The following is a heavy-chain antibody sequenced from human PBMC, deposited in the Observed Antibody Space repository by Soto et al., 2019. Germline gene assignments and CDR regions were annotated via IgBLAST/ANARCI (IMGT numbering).Heavy chain of an antibody. D-gene: IGHD6-6*01. J-gene: IGHJ4*02. CDR2: ISGSGGST. CDR1: GFTFSSYA. V-gene: IGHV3-23*01. CDR3: AKDPVIAGVGAALLSVFDY. Sequence: GGSLRLSCAASGFTFSSYAMSWVRQAPGKGLEWVPAISGSGGSTYYADSVKGRFTISRDNSKNTLYLQMNSLRAEDTAVYYCAKDPVIAGVGAALLSVFDYWGQGTLVTVSS.